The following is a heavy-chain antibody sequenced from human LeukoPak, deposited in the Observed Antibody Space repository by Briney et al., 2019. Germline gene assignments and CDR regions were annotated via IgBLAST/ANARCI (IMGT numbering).Heavy chain of an antibody. V-gene: IGHV4-34*01. J-gene: IGHJ4*02. CDR2: INHSGST. CDR3: ARRRHYDILTGSYDY. D-gene: IGHD3-9*01. Sequence: SETLSLTCAVYGGSFSGYYWSWIRQPPGKGLEWIGEINHSGSTNYNPSLKSRVTISVDTSKNQFSLKLSSVTAAATAVYYCARRRHYDILTGSYDYWGQGTLVTVSS. CDR1: GGSFSGYY.